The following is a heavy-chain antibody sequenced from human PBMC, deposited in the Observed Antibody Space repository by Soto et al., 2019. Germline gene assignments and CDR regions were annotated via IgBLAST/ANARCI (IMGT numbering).Heavy chain of an antibody. V-gene: IGHV3-23*01. CDR2: ISGGGDTT. CDR3: AKGRVGSGSLTPRVDL. CDR1: GFTFNNYA. J-gene: IGHJ5*02. Sequence: EVQLLESGGGLVQPGGSLRLSCAASGFTFNNYAMSWVRQAPGKGLEWVSAISGGGDTTSYADSVKGRFTVSRDGSKNTLYLQMNSLRAEDTALYYCAKGRVGSGSLTPRVDLWGQGTLVTVSS. D-gene: IGHD3-10*01.